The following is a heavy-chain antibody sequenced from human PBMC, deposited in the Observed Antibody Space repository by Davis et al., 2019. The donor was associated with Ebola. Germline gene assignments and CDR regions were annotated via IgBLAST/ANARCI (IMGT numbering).Heavy chain of an antibody. CDR3: ARDNLWFGELLPEDYYYYYGMDV. CDR2: IYSGGST. Sequence: PGGSLRLSCAASGFTVSSNYMSWVRQAPGKGLEWVSVIYSGGSTYYADSVKGRFTISRDNSKNTLYLQMNSLRAEDTAVYYCARDNLWFGELLPEDYYYYYGMDVWGQGTTVTVSS. CDR1: GFTVSSNY. D-gene: IGHD3-10*01. V-gene: IGHV3-53*01. J-gene: IGHJ6*02.